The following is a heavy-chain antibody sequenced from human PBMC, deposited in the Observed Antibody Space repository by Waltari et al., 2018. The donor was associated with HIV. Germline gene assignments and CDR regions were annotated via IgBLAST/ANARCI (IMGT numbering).Heavy chain of an antibody. CDR3: LLEGYFYGMDV. CDR2: ISHSGNT. CDR1: GASIGSKYY. D-gene: IGHD1-1*01. Sequence: QLQLQESGPGLVKPSETLSLACSVSGASIGSKYYWGWVRQPPGKGLELIATISHSGNTYYNPSLNIRVTISADTSKNQFPLKLTSVTATDTAVYYCLLEGYFYGMDVWGPGTTVTVSS. V-gene: IGHV4-39*01. J-gene: IGHJ6*02.